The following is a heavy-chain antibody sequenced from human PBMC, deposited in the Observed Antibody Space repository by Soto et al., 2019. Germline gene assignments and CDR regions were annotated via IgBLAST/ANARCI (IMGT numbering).Heavy chain of an antibody. V-gene: IGHV4-4*07. CDR3: VRGRSYSVYDY. CDR2: IYPSGST. CDR1: GGSISGHS. J-gene: IGHJ4*02. Sequence: PSETLSLTCTVSGGSISGHSWIWIRQPAGKGLEWIGHIYPSGSTSYNPSLRSRVTMSLDTPSNQIFLNLTSVTAADTAVFYCVRGRSYSVYDYWGPGTLVTVSS. D-gene: IGHD5-12*01.